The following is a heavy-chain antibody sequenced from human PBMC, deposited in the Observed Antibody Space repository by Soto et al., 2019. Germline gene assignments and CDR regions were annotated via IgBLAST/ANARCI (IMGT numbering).Heavy chain of an antibody. D-gene: IGHD3-16*02. CDR1: GFTFSGST. CDR2: IRGRTYSFAT. Sequence: PGESLKISCAASGFTFSGSTMHWVRQSSGKGLEWVALIRGRTYSFATAYAASVEGRFTISRDDSRKTAYLQMNSLKTEDTATYYCTRSLSRYTNKFEDYFYGMDVWGQGTTVTVSS. CDR3: TRSLSRYTNKFEDYFYGMDV. V-gene: IGHV3-73*01. J-gene: IGHJ6*02.